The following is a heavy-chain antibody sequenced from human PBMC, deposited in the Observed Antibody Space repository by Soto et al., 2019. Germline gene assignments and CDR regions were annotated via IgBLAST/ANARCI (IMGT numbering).Heavy chain of an antibody. CDR2: IIPIFGTA. CDR3: ARVQDCSGGSCYSGYYFDY. Sequence: SVKVSCKASGYTFSNYGISWVLQAPGQGLEWMGGIIPIFGTANYAQKFQGRVTITADESTSTAYMELSSLRSEDTAVYYCARVQDCSGGSCYSGYYFDYWGQGTLVTVSS. D-gene: IGHD2-15*01. J-gene: IGHJ4*02. CDR1: GYTFSNYG. V-gene: IGHV1-69*13.